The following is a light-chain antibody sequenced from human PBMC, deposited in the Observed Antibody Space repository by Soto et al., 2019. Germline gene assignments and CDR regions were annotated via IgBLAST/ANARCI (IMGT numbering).Light chain of an antibody. Sequence: EVVLTQSPVTLSLSPGERVTFSCRASQSFWGRLAWYHQRPGQAPRLLIYDAYNRATGIPPRFSGSGSGTDFTLTISSLEPEDSAVYYCQQRHMWPITFGQGTRLEIK. J-gene: IGKJ5*01. CDR3: QQRHMWPIT. CDR2: DAY. CDR1: QSFWGR. V-gene: IGKV3-11*01.